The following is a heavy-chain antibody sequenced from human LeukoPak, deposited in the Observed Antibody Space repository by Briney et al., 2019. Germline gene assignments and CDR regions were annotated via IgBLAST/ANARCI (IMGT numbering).Heavy chain of an antibody. CDR2: ITWNSGSI. CDR3: AKDSGYSYGPSYYYFYGMDV. D-gene: IGHD5-18*01. CDR1: GFTFADHA. V-gene: IGHV3-9*01. J-gene: IGHJ6*02. Sequence: GRSLRLSCAASGFTFADHAMHWVRQAPGKGLEWVSGITWNSGSIGYADSVKGRFTISRDNARNSLYLQMNSLRAEDTALYYCAKDSGYSYGPSYYYFYGMDVWGQGTTVTVSS.